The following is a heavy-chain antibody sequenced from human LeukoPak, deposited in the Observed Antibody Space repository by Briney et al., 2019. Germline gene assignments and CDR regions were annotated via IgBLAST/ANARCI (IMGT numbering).Heavy chain of an antibody. CDR3: ARTVQPRPSGGFDP. V-gene: IGHV4-38-2*01. D-gene: IGHD3-10*01. CDR1: GGSFSGYS. J-gene: IGHJ5*02. Sequence: SETLSLTCAVYGGSFSGYSWGWIRQPPGKGLEWIGSLYHSGSPYYNPSLKSRVTISGDTSKNQFSLELSSVTAADTAVYYCARTVQPRPSGGFDPWGQGTLVTVSS. CDR2: LYHSGSP.